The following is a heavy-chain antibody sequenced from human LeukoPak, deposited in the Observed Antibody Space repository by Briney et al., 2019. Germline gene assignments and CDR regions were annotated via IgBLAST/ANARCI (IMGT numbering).Heavy chain of an antibody. J-gene: IGHJ2*01. CDR1: GYSFTDHY. D-gene: IGHD7-27*01. CDR3: AIHWGSGWYFDL. Sequence: ASVKVSCKASGYSFTDHYTHWVREAPGQGLDWMGWINPNRGGTNYAQKFQGRVTMTRDTSISTAYMELSRLTSDDTAIYYCAIHWGSGWYFDLWGRGTLVTVSS. CDR2: INPNRGGT. V-gene: IGHV1-2*02.